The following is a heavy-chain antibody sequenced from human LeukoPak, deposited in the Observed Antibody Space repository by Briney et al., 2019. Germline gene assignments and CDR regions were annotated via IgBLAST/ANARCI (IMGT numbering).Heavy chain of an antibody. Sequence: GGSLRLSCAATGFTFSSYAMSWVRQAPGKGLEWVSDISGSGGSTYYVDSVKGRFTISRDNSKNTLYLQTNSLRAEDTAVYYSASSIASSPYDFGYWGQGALVTVSS. D-gene: IGHD6-6*01. CDR3: ASSIASSPYDFGY. V-gene: IGHV3-23*01. CDR1: GFTFSSYA. J-gene: IGHJ4*02. CDR2: ISGSGGST.